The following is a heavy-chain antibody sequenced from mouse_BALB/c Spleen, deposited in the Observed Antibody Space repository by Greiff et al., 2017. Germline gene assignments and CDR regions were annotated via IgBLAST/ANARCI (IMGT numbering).Heavy chain of an antibody. CDR1: GFAFSSYD. CDR2: ISSGSSTI. J-gene: IGHJ4*01. V-gene: IGHV5-12-1*01. Sequence: EVMLVESGGGLVKPGGSLKLSCAASGFAFSSYDMSWVRQTPEKRLEWVAYISSGSSTIYYADTVKGRFTISRDNPKNTLFLQMTSLRSEDTAMYYCARGLLGAMDYWGQGTSVTVSS. D-gene: IGHD2-3*01. CDR3: ARGLLGAMDY.